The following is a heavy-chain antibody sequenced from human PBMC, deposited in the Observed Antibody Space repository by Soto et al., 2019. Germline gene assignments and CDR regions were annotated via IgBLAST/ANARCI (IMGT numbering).Heavy chain of an antibody. CDR1: GGTFSSYA. J-gene: IGHJ6*02. D-gene: IGHD3-10*01. CDR3: TTGPITMVRGVRKDYYYYGMDV. CDR2: IIPIFGTA. V-gene: IGHV1-69*13. Sequence: SVKVSCKASGGTFSSYAISWVRQAPGQGLEWMGGIIPIFGTANYAQKFQGRVTITADESTSTAYMELSSLRSEDTAVYYCTTGPITMVRGVRKDYYYYGMDVWGQGTTVTVSS.